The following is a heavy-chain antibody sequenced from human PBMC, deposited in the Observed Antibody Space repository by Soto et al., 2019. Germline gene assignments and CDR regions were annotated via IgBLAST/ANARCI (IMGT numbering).Heavy chain of an antibody. V-gene: IGHV3-23*01. CDR2: ISGSGGST. J-gene: IGHJ3*02. Sequence: EVQLLESGGGLVQPGGSLRLSCTASGFTFNNYAMSWVRQAPGKGLEWVSTISGSGGSTYYADSVKGRFTISRDNSKNRLYLQMNGLRAEDTAVYSCAKSHIIGMRRGSFDIWGQGTMVTVSS. D-gene: IGHD3-10*01. CDR3: AKSHIIGMRRGSFDI. CDR1: GFTFNNYA.